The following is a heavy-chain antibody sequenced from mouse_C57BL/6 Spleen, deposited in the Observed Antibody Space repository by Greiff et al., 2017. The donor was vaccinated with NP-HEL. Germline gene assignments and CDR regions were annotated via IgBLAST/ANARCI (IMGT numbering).Heavy chain of an antibody. V-gene: IGHV1-64*01. CDR3: AKYYGSSSWYFDV. Sequence: VQLQQPGAELVKPGASVKLSCKASGYTFTSYWMHWVKQRPGQGLEWIGMIHPNSGSTNYNEKFKSKATLTVDKSSSTAYMQLSSLTSEDSAVYYCAKYYGSSSWYFDVWGTGTTVTVSS. D-gene: IGHD1-1*01. J-gene: IGHJ1*03. CDR1: GYTFTSYW. CDR2: IHPNSGST.